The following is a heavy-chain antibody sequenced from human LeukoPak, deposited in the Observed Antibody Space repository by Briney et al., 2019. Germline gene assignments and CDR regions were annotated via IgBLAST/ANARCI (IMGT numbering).Heavy chain of an antibody. D-gene: IGHD4-17*01. CDR1: GGSISSSNW. Sequence: SETLSLTCAVSGGSISSSNWWSWVRQPPGKGLEWIGEIYHSGSTNYNPSLKSRVTISVDKSKNQFSLKLSSVTAADTAVYYCARDDYGDYSTAPYHDYWAQGTLVTVSS. CDR2: IYHSGST. V-gene: IGHV4-4*02. CDR3: ARDDYGDYSTAPYHDY. J-gene: IGHJ4*02.